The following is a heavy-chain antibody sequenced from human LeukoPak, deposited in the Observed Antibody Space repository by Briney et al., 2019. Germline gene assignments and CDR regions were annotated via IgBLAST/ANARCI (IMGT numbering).Heavy chain of an antibody. CDR1: GFTFSNYA. J-gene: IGHJ4*02. CDR2: ISDNGSKK. Sequence: GGSLRLSCAASGFTFSNYAMNWVRQAPGKGLEWVAIISDNGSKKYYADSVKGRFTISRDNSKNTLYLEMNSLRAEDTAMYYCASLYYYDSSAYYGLGSFDSWGQGTLVTVSS. D-gene: IGHD3-22*01. V-gene: IGHV3-30-3*01. CDR3: ASLYYYDSSAYYGLGSFDS.